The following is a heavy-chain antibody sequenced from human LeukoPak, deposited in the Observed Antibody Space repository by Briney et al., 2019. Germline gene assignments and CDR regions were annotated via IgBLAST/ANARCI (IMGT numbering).Heavy chain of an antibody. V-gene: IGHV3-48*02. Sequence: GGSLRLSCEASGFTFSSYGMNWVRQAPGKGLEWVTDISGNSDTINYADSVKGRFTISRDTAKNSLYLQMNSLRDEDTAVYYCARDKYGDYVFDYWGQGTLVTISS. D-gene: IGHD4-17*01. CDR3: ARDKYGDYVFDY. CDR2: ISGNSDTI. J-gene: IGHJ4*02. CDR1: GFTFSSYG.